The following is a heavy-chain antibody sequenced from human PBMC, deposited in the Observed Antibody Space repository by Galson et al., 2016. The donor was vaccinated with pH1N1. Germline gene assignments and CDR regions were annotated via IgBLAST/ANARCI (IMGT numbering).Heavy chain of an antibody. V-gene: IGHV4-34*01. CDR1: GGSFRGYY. Sequence: ETLSLTCAVYGGSFRGYYWSWIRPSPEKGLEWIGEINHGGSTNYNPSLEGRVALSLDTSTNQFPLRLMAVTAADTAVYFCSRHSTSGFPTLAVAARRRACDVWGQGTLVTVSS. D-gene: IGHD6-19*01. J-gene: IGHJ3*01. CDR3: SRHSTSGFPTLAVAARRRACDV. CDR2: INHGGST.